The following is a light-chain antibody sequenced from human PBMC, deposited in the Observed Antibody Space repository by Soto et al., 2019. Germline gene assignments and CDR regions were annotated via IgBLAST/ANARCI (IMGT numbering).Light chain of an antibody. V-gene: IGKV1-6*02. CDR1: RDVGSD. J-gene: IGKJ1*01. CDR2: AAS. CDR3: LQDYGDSWT. Sequence: SQSPSSLSAYVGEKIIITCRASRDVGSDVSWYQQKPGQAPKLLIYAASNLYTGVPSRFSGSRSGTEFTLTISSLQPEDFASYYCLQDYGDSWTFGQRTKVDI.